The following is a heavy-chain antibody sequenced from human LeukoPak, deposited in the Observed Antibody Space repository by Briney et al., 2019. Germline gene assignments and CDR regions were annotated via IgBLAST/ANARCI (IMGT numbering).Heavy chain of an antibody. CDR3: VKRLAMTGTYHFDY. V-gene: IGHV3-23*01. CDR2: ISETGDTT. D-gene: IGHD6-19*01. CDR1: GFTFRSYA. Sequence: GGSLRLSCAASGFTFRSYAMTWVRQAPGKGLEGVSGISETGDTTYYADPVKGRFTISRDNSKNTLHLQMNSLRAEDTAVYYCVKRLAMTGTYHFDYWGQGTLVTVSS. J-gene: IGHJ4*02.